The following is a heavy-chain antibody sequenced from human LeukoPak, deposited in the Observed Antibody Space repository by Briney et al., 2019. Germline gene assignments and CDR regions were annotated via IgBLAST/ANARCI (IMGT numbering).Heavy chain of an antibody. V-gene: IGHV4-39*01. J-gene: IGHJ5*02. D-gene: IGHD3/OR15-3a*01. CDR1: GGSISSSPYH. CDR3: ARQEIGLRSFDP. CDR2: IYYTGTT. Sequence: SETLSLTCTVSGGSISSSPYHWGWIRQSPGKNLEWLGSIYYTGTTHYNPSLKSRVTISVDTSKNQFSLNLSSVTAADTAVYYCARQEIGLRSFDPWGQGTLVTVSS.